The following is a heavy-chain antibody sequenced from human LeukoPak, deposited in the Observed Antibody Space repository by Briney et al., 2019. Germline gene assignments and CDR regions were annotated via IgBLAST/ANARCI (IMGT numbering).Heavy chain of an antibody. CDR2: ISYDGSNK. V-gene: IGHV3-30*03. CDR1: GFTFSSYG. Sequence: PGRSLRLSCAASGFTFSSYGMHWVRQAPGKGLEWVAVISYDGSNKYYADSVKGRFTISRDNSNNTLYLQMNSLRAEDTAMYYCARVRQWSTERAFDHWGQGTLVTVSS. D-gene: IGHD6-19*01. CDR3: ARVRQWSTERAFDH. J-gene: IGHJ4*02.